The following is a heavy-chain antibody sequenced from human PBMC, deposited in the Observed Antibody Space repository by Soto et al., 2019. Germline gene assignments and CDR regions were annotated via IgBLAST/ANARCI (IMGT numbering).Heavy chain of an antibody. CDR2: IKQDGSEK. J-gene: IGHJ3*02. CDR3: ARDNDFWSGNPGAFDI. Sequence: GGSLRLSCAASGFTFSSYWMSWVRQAPGKGLEWVANIKQDGSEKYYVDSAKGRFTISRDNAKNSLYLQMNSLRAEDTAVYYCARDNDFWSGNPGAFDIWGQGTMVTVSS. D-gene: IGHD3-3*01. V-gene: IGHV3-7*03. CDR1: GFTFSSYW.